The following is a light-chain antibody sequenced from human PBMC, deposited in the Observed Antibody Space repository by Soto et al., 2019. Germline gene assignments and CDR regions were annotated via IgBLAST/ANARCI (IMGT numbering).Light chain of an antibody. CDR2: DAS. J-gene: IGKJ4*01. CDR3: QQSFIWLT. V-gene: IGKV3-11*01. CDR1: QSVSSS. Sequence: IVLTQSPATLSLSPGERATLSCRASQSVSSSLAWYQQKPGQAPRLLIYDASNRATGIPGRFSGSGSGTDFTLTSSSLEPEDFAVYYCQQSFIWLTFGGGTKVDIK.